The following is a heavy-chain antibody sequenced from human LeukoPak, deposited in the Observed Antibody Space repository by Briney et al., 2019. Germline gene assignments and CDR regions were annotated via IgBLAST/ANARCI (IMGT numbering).Heavy chain of an antibody. Sequence: ASVKVSCKASGYTFTSYDINWVRQATGQGLEWMGWMNPNSGNTGYAQKFQGRVTMTRNTSISTAYMELSSLRSEDTAVYYCARHLNYCSGGSCYPGGMDVWGQGTTVTVSS. CDR3: ARHLNYCSGGSCYPGGMDV. D-gene: IGHD2-15*01. V-gene: IGHV1-8*01. J-gene: IGHJ6*02. CDR1: GYTFTSYD. CDR2: MNPNSGNT.